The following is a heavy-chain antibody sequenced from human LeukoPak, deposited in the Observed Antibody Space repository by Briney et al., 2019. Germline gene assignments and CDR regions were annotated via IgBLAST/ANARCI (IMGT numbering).Heavy chain of an antibody. V-gene: IGHV4-59*08. CDR1: GGSISSYY. J-gene: IGHJ4*02. CDR3: ARRSSARSPPTW. CDR2: IYYSGST. Sequence: SETLSLTCTVSGGSISSYYWSWIRQPPGKGLEWIGYIYYSGSTNYNPSLKSRVTISVDTSKSLFSLKLSSVTAADTAVYYCARRSSARSPPTWWGQGTLVTVSS. D-gene: IGHD6-19*01.